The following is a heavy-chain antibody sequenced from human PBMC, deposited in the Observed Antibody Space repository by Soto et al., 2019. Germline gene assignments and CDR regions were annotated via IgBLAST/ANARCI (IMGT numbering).Heavy chain of an antibody. CDR3: ARGHDYGDIGWFDP. Sequence: QVQLQESGPGLVKPSETLSLTCTVSGGSVSSGSYYWSWIRQPPGKGLEWIGYIYYSGSTNYNPSLKSRVTISVDTSKNQFSLKLSSVTAADTAVYYCARGHDYGDIGWFDPWGQGTLVTVSS. D-gene: IGHD4-17*01. J-gene: IGHJ5*02. CDR1: GGSVSSGSYY. V-gene: IGHV4-61*01. CDR2: IYYSGST.